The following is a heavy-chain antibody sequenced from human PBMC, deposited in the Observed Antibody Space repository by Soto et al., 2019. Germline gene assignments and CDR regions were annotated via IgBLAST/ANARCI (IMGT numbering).Heavy chain of an antibody. V-gene: IGHV3-48*01. CDR3: ASPHVWSGTPLYFYYMDV. CDR2: ISSSSSTI. J-gene: IGHJ6*03. Sequence: AGRSLRLSCAASGFTFSSYSMNWVRQAPGKGLEWVSYISSSSSTIYYADSVKGRFTISRDNAKNSLYLQMNSLRAEDTAVYYCASPHVWSGTPLYFYYMDVWLNGTTVTGSS. D-gene: IGHD3-3*01. CDR1: GFTFSSYS.